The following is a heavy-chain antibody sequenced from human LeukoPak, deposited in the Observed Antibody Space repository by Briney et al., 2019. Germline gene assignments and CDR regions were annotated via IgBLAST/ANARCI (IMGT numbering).Heavy chain of an antibody. CDR1: GYTFTSYD. J-gene: IGHJ6*03. CDR2: MNPNSGNT. Sequence: VASVKVSCKASGYTFTSYDINWVRQATGQGLEWMGWMNPNSGNTGYAQKFQGRVTITRNTSISTAYMELSSLRSEDTAVYYCARGIKVVTRHPYYYYMDVWGKGTTVTASS. V-gene: IGHV1-8*03. D-gene: IGHD4-23*01. CDR3: ARGIKVVTRHPYYYYMDV.